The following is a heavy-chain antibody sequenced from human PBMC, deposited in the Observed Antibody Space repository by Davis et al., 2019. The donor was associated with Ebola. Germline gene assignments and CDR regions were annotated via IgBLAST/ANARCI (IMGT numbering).Heavy chain of an antibody. CDR1: GFTFSSYA. CDR2: IKSKIDGGTT. J-gene: IGHJ4*02. Sequence: GGSLRLSCAASGFTFSSYAMHWVRQAPGKGLEWLGRIKSKIDGGTTDYAEPVKGRFTISRDDSVNTVFLQMNSLRTEDTAVYYWARDLGGMATILSSGFDYWGQGTLVTVSS. V-gene: IGHV3-15*01. CDR3: ARDLGGMATILSSGFDY. D-gene: IGHD5-24*01.